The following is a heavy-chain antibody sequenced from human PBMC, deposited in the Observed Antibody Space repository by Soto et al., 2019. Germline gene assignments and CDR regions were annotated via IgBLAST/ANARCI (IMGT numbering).Heavy chain of an antibody. Sequence: PGESLKISCKGSGYRFTSYWIGWVRQKPGKGLEWMGIIYPGDSDTRYSPSFQGQVTISADKSISTAYLQWSSLKASDTAMYYCARRGSLGGIAAAGNYYGMDVWGQGTTVTVSS. CDR3: ARRGSLGGIAAAGNYYGMDV. J-gene: IGHJ6*02. CDR1: GYRFTSYW. CDR2: IYPGDSDT. D-gene: IGHD6-13*01. V-gene: IGHV5-51*01.